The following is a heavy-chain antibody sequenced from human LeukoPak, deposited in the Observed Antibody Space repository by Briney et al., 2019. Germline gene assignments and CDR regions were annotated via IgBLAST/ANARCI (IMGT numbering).Heavy chain of an antibody. CDR3: AVVEMATIINI. CDR2: IIPILGIA. V-gene: IGHV1-69*04. J-gene: IGHJ4*02. CDR1: GATFSSYA. D-gene: IGHD5-24*01. Sequence: ASVKVSCKASGATFSSYAISWVRQAPGQGLEWMGRIIPILGIANYAQKFQGRVTITADKSTSTAYMELSSLRSEDTAVYYCAVVEMATIINIWGQGTLVTVSS.